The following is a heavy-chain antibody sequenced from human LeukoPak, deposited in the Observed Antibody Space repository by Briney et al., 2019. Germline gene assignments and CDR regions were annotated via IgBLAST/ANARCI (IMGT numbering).Heavy chain of an antibody. Sequence: KASETLSLTCTVSGGSISSYYWSWIRQPPGKGLEWIGYIYYSGSTNYNPSLKSQVTISIDTSKNQFSLKLSSVTAADTAVYYCARALYYYYGMDVWGQGTTVTVSS. CDR2: IYYSGST. CDR3: ARALYYYYGMDV. V-gene: IGHV4-59*01. CDR1: GGSISSYY. J-gene: IGHJ6*02.